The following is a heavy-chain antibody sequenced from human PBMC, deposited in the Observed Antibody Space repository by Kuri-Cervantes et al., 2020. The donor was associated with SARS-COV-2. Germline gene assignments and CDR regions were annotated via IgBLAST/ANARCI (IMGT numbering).Heavy chain of an antibody. CDR2: ISGSGGST. CDR1: GFTVSSNY. V-gene: IGHV3-23*01. Sequence: GGSLRLSCAASGFTVSSNYMSWVRQAPGKGLEWVSAISGSGGSTYYADSVKGRFTISRDNSKNTLYLQMNSLRAEDTAVYYCAKDQHGIVVVVAAIDYWGQGTLVTVSS. D-gene: IGHD2-15*01. CDR3: AKDQHGIVVVVAAIDY. J-gene: IGHJ4*02.